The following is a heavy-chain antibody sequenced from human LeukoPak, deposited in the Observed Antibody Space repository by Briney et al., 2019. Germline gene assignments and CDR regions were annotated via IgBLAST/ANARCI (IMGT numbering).Heavy chain of an antibody. J-gene: IGHJ4*02. CDR2: ISGNSGSL. CDR3: ATERQKYFDY. Sequence: GRSLRLSCTASGFTFGDYAMHWVRQAPGKGLEWVSGISGNSGSLGYADSVKGRFTISRDNARNSLYLQMNSLRTEDTALYYCATERQKYFDYWGQGTPVTVSS. CDR1: GFTFGDYA. V-gene: IGHV3-9*01.